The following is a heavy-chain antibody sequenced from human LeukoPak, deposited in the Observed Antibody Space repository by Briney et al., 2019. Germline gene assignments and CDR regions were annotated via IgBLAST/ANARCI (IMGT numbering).Heavy chain of an antibody. Sequence: GGSLRLSCAASGFTFSSYAMHWVRQAPGKGLEYVSAISSNGGSTYYANSVKGRFTISRDNSKNTLYLQMGSLRAEDMAVYYCARDPAPRPNYYFDYWGQGTLVTVSS. J-gene: IGHJ4*02. V-gene: IGHV3-64*01. CDR1: GFTFSSYA. CDR3: ARDPAPRPNYYFDY. CDR2: ISSNGGST.